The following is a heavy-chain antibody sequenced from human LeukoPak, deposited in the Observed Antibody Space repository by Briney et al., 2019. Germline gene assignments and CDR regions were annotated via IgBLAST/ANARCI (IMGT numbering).Heavy chain of an antibody. CDR2: MNPNSGNT. Sequence: GASVKVSCKASGYTFTSYDINWVRQATGQGLECMGWMNPNSGNTGYAQKFQGRVTMTRNTSISTAYMELSSLRSEDTAVYYCARGGEGSTFYYYMDVWGKGTTVTISS. CDR3: ARGGEGSTFYYYMDV. V-gene: IGHV1-8*01. J-gene: IGHJ6*03. CDR1: GYTFTSYD. D-gene: IGHD6-13*01.